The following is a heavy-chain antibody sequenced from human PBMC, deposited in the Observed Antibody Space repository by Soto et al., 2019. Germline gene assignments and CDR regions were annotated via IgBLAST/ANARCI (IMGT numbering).Heavy chain of an antibody. V-gene: IGHV3-23*01. Sequence: EVQLLESGGGLVQPGGSLRLSCAASGFTFRAYAMSWVRQAPGKGLEWVSAIRGTSPSTYYADSVQGRFTISRDSSRKTLFLQMNTLRAEDTAVYFCAIRIFGVEYWGQGTQVTVSS. CDR3: AIRIFGVEY. CDR1: GFTFRAYA. D-gene: IGHD3-3*01. CDR2: IRGTSPST. J-gene: IGHJ4*02.